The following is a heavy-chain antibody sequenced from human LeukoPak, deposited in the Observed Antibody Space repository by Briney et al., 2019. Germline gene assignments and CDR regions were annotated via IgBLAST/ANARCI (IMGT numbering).Heavy chain of an antibody. CDR1: GYTFTGYY. CDR3: AREDYEQDAFDI. Sequence: ASVKVSCKASGYTFTGYYMHWVRQASGQGLEWMGWINPNSGGTNYAQKFQGRVTMTRDTSISTAYMELSRLRSDDTAVYYCAREDYEQDAFDIWGQGTMVTVSS. D-gene: IGHD3-16*01. V-gene: IGHV1-2*02. J-gene: IGHJ3*02. CDR2: INPNSGGT.